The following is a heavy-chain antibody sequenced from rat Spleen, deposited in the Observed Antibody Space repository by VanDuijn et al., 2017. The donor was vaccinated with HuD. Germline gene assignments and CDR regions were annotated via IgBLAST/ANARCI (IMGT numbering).Heavy chain of an antibody. CDR2: ISSGGST. D-gene: IGHD1-12*02. CDR3: ARDGGYFDY. J-gene: IGHJ2*01. CDR1: GLSLTSYT. Sequence: QVQLKESGPGLVQPSQTLSLTCTVSGLSLTSYTVSWVRQPPGKGLEWIAAISSGGSTYYNSALKSRLSISRDTSKSQVFLKMNSLQTEDTATYYCARDGGYFDYWGQGVMVTVSS. V-gene: IGHV2-6*01.